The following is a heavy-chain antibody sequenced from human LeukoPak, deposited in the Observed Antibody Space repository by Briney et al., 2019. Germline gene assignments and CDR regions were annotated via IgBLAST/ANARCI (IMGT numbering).Heavy chain of an antibody. D-gene: IGHD3-9*01. V-gene: IGHV3-21*01. J-gene: IGHJ4*02. CDR3: ARGYYDILTGYYRELDY. Sequence: GGSLRLSCAASGFTFSSYSMNWFRQAPGKGLEWVSSISSSSSYIYYADSVKGRFTISRDNAKNSLYLQMNSLRAEDTAVYYCARGYYDILTGYYRELDYWGQGTLVTVSS. CDR2: ISSSSSYI. CDR1: GFTFSSYS.